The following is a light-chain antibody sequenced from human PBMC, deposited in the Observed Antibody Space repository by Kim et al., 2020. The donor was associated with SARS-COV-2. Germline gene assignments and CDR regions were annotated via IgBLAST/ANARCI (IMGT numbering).Light chain of an antibody. CDR2: RNN. CDR3: SAWDDSLSTWV. Sequence: ATLTCTGNTKNVGNQGAAWLQQHQGHPPKLLSYRNNNRPSGISDRFSASRSGNTASLTITGLQPEDEADYYCSAWDDSLSTWVFGEGTQLTVL. V-gene: IGLV10-54*04. J-gene: IGLJ3*02. CDR1: TKNVGNQG.